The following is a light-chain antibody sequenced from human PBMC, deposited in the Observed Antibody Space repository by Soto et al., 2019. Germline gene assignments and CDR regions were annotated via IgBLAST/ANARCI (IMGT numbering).Light chain of an antibody. CDR1: QSISSW. Sequence: IQMSQSPSTLSAPLGDRVTITCRASQSISSWLAWYQQKPGKAPKLLIYDASTLESGVPSRFSGSGSGTEFTLTINSLQPDDFATYYCQQYNSYPWTFGQGTKVDIK. J-gene: IGKJ1*01. CDR3: QQYNSYPWT. V-gene: IGKV1-5*01. CDR2: DAS.